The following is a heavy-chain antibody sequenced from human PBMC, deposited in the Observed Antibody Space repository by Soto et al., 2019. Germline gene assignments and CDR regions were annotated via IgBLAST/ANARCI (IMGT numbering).Heavy chain of an antibody. D-gene: IGHD5-12*01. CDR2: IIPIFGTA. V-gene: IGHV1-69*12. Sequence: QVQLVQSGAEVKKPGSSVKVSCKASGGTFSSYAISWVRQAPGQGLEWMGGIIPIFGTANYAQKCQGRVTITADESTSTAYMELSSLRSEDTAVYYCARPRNGGYASPYYFDYWGQGTLVTVSS. CDR1: GGTFSSYA. J-gene: IGHJ4*02. CDR3: ARPRNGGYASPYYFDY.